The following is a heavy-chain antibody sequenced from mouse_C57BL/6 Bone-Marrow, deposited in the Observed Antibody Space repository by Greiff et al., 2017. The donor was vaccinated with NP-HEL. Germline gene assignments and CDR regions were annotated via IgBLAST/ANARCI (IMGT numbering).Heavy chain of an antibody. D-gene: IGHD2-4*01. CDR1: GYTFTEYT. J-gene: IGHJ1*03. CDR3: ARHEEGELYDYDRYFDV. Sequence: QVQLQQSGAELVKPGASVKLSCKASGYTFTEYTIHWVKQRSGQGLEWIGWFYPGSGSIKYNEKFKDKATLTADKSSSTVYMELSRLTSEDSAVYFCARHEEGELYDYDRYFDVWGTGTTVTVSS. V-gene: IGHV1-62-2*01. CDR2: FYPGSGSI.